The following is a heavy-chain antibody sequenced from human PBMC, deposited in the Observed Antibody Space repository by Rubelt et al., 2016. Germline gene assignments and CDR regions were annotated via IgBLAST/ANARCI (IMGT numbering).Heavy chain of an antibody. CDR3: ARGWRAFDI. Sequence: DSVRGRFTISRDNAKNSLYLQMNSLRAEDPAVYYCARGWRAFDIWGQGTMVTVSS. J-gene: IGHJ3*02. D-gene: IGHD6-13*01. V-gene: IGHV3-11*01.